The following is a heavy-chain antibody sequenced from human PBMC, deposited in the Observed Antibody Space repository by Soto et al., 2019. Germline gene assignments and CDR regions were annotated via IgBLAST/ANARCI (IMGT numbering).Heavy chain of an antibody. V-gene: IGHV3-73*01. CDR2: IRSKANSYAT. CDR1: GFTFSGSA. Sequence: EVQLVESGGGLVQPGGSLKLSCAASGFTFSGSAMHWVRQASGKGLEWVGRIRSKANSYATAYAASVKGRFTISRDDSXNTAYLQMNSLKTEDTAVYYCTRPYERGYSYGRQDWGQGTLVTVSS. D-gene: IGHD5-18*01. CDR3: TRPYERGYSYGRQD. J-gene: IGHJ4*02.